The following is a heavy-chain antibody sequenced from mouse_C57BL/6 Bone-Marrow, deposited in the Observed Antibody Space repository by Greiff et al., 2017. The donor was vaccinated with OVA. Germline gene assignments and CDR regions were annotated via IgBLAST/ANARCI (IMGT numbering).Heavy chain of an antibody. CDR1: GYTFTSYW. Sequence: VQLQESGAELVRPGTSVKLSCKASGYTFTSYWMHWVKQRPGQGLEWIGVIDPSDSYTNYNQKFKGKATLTVDTSSSAAYMQLSSLTSEDSAVYYCARWDYGSSPFAYWGQGTLVTVPA. CDR2: IDPSDSYT. CDR3: ARWDYGSSPFAY. V-gene: IGHV1-59*01. J-gene: IGHJ3*01. D-gene: IGHD1-1*01.